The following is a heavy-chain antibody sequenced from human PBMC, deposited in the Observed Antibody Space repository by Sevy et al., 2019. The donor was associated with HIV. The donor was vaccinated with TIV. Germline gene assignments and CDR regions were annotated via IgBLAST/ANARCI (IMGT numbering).Heavy chain of an antibody. CDR2: LSFGCGEI. D-gene: IGHD2-8*01. V-gene: IGHV3-23*01. CDR1: GFTFSKYS. CDR3: AREGCTKPHDY. J-gene: IGHJ4*02. Sequence: GGSLRLSCAASGFTFSKYSMSWVRQPPGKGLEWVSTLSFGCGEINYADSVKGRFNFSRDNSKSSVYRQMNNLRPEDTAVYYCAREGCTKPHDYWGQGTLVTVSS.